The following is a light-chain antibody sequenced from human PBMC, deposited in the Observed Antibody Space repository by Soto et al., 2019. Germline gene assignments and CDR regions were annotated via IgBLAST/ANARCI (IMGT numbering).Light chain of an antibody. Sequence: EIFMTQSPATLSVSPGERVILSCRASQSVGSTLAWYQRKPGQAPRLLIRGASTRATGVPARFSGSGSGTEFTLTISSLQSEDFAVYYCPQYGTTLTFGGGPTLEIK. J-gene: IGKJ4*01. CDR1: QSVGST. V-gene: IGKV3-15*01. CDR3: PQYGTTLT. CDR2: GAS.